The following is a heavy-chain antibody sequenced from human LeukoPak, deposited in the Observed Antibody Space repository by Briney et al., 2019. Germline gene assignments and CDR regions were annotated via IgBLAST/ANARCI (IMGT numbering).Heavy chain of an antibody. CDR2: IYYSGST. CDR1: GGSISSYY. D-gene: IGHD2-21*01. CDR3: ARDCEDDAFDI. Sequence: SSETLSLTCTVSGGSISSYYWSWIRQPPGKGLEWIGYIYYSGSTNYNPSLKSRVTISVDTSKNQFSLKLSSVTAADTAVYYCARDCEDDAFDIWGQGTMVTVS. V-gene: IGHV4-59*01. J-gene: IGHJ3*02.